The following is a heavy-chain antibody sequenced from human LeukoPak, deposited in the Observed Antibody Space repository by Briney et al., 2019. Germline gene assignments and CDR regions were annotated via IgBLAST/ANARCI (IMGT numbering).Heavy chain of an antibody. D-gene: IGHD2-2*01. J-gene: IGHJ3*02. CDR3: ARYAIVVVPAAKSGRAFDI. CDR2: IYYSGSP. Sequence: SETLSLTCTVSGGSISSSSYYWGWIRQPPGKGLEWIGSIYYSGSPYYNPSLKSRVTISVDASKNQFSLKLCSVTAADTAVYYCARYAIVVVPAAKSGRAFDIWGQGTMVTVSS. V-gene: IGHV4-39*01. CDR1: GGSISSSSYY.